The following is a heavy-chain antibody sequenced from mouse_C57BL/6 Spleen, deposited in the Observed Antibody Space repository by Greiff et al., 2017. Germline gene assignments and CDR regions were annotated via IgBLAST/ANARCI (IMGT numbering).Heavy chain of an antibody. CDR2: INPNNGGT. CDR1: GYTFTDYN. D-gene: IGHD2-12*01. CDR3: ARSAGDSSFAY. V-gene: IGHV1-22*01. J-gene: IGHJ3*01. Sequence: VQLKQSGPELVKPGASVKMSCKASGYTFTDYNMHWVKQSHGQSLEWIGYINPNNGGTSYNQKFKGKATLTVNKSSSTVYMELRSLTSEYSAVYYWARSAGDSSFAYWGQGTLVTVSA.